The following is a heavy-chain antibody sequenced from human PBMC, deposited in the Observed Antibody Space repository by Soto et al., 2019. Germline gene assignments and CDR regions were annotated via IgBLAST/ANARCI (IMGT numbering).Heavy chain of an antibody. V-gene: IGHV1-69*02. CDR2: IIPILGIA. D-gene: IGHD2-15*01. J-gene: IGHJ4*02. Sequence: GASVKVSCKASGGTFSSYTISWVRQAPGQGLEWMGRIIPILGIANYAQKFQGRVTITADKSTSTAYMELSSLRSEDTAVYYCARVPRTGYCSGGSCSMDLYYFDYWGQGTLVTVSS. CDR1: GGTFSSYT. CDR3: ARVPRTGYCSGGSCSMDLYYFDY.